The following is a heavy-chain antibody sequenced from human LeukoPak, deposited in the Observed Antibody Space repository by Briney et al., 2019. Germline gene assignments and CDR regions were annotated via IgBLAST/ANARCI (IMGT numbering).Heavy chain of an antibody. Sequence: ASVKVSCKASGYTFTSYDINWVRQATGQGLEWMGWMNPNSGGTNYAQKLQGRVTMTTDTSTSTAYMELRSLRSDDTAVYYCARSPAVAGTDSRIPGYYYMDVWGKGTTVTISS. D-gene: IGHD6-19*01. V-gene: IGHV1-18*01. CDR3: ARSPAVAGTDSRIPGYYYMDV. CDR2: MNPNSGGT. CDR1: GYTFTSYD. J-gene: IGHJ6*03.